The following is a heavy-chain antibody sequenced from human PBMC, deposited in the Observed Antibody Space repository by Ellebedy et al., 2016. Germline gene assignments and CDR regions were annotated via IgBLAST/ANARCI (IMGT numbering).Heavy chain of an antibody. Sequence: SETLSLTXTVSGGSISSYYWSWIRQPPGKGLEWIGYIYYSGSTNYNPSLKSRVTISVDTSKNQFSLKLSSVTAADTAVYYCARALHFVQLGGFGPWGQGTPVTVSS. J-gene: IGHJ5*02. CDR3: ARALHFVQLGGFGP. V-gene: IGHV4-59*01. CDR1: GGSISSYY. D-gene: IGHD3-10*01. CDR2: IYYSGST.